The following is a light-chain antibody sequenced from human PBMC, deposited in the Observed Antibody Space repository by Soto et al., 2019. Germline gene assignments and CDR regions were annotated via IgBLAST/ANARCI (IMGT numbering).Light chain of an antibody. CDR1: GSDVGAYNY. V-gene: IGLV2-14*01. J-gene: IGLJ1*01. Sequence: QCVLTQPASVSGSPGQSITISCSGTGSDVGAYNYVSWYQQHPAKAPKLMIYDVSNRPSGVSDRFSGSKSGNTASLTISGLQAEDEADYYCYSYTSSSTYVLGSGTKVTVL. CDR2: DVS. CDR3: YSYTSSSTYV.